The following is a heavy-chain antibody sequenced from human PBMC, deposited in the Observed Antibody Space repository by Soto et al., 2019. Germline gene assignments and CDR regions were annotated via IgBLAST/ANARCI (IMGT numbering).Heavy chain of an antibody. CDR1: GGTFSSSA. Sequence: QVQLVQSGAEEQKPGSSVKVSCKASGGTFSSSAISWVRQAPGQGLEWMGGIIPTFGTAQYAQRFQDRVTITADESTSTDYMELSSLRSDDTAVYYCARDFGHGHCSGGSCYTLDHWGQGTLVVVSS. J-gene: IGHJ4*02. D-gene: IGHD2-15*01. CDR2: IIPTFGTA. CDR3: ARDFGHGHCSGGSCYTLDH. V-gene: IGHV1-69*01.